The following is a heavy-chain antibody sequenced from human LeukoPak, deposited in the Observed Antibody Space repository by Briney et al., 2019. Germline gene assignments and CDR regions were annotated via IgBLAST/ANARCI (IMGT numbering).Heavy chain of an antibody. D-gene: IGHD3-22*01. J-gene: IGHJ4*02. CDR2: IYYSGST. V-gene: IGHV4-39*02. CDR3: ARDAMIVVDYFDY. Sequence: SETLSLTCTVSGGSITSSSYYWGWIRQPPGKGLEWIGSIYYSGSTYYDPSLKSRVTISVDTSKNQFSLKLSSVTAADTAVYYCARDAMIVVDYFDYWGQGTLVTVSS. CDR1: GGSITSSSYY.